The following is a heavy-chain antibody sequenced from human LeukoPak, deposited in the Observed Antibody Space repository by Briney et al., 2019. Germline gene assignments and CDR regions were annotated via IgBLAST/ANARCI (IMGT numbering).Heavy chain of an antibody. CDR3: ARARREMVDY. V-gene: IGHV4-38-2*02. D-gene: IGHD5-24*01. J-gene: IGHJ4*02. CDR2: IYHSGST. Sequence: SETLSLTCTFSLCSISSGYYWGWIRQPPGKGLEWIGSIYHSGSTYYNPSLKSRGTISVGTSKKHFSLKLSSVTAAATAVYYCARARREMVDYWGQGTLVTVSS. CDR1: LCSISSGYY.